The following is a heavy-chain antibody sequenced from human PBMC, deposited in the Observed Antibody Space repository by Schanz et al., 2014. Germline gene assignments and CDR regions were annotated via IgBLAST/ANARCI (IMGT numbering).Heavy chain of an antibody. Sequence: QVQLQASGPGLVKPSQTLSLPCTVSGGSISSGTYYWSWIRRPAGKALEWVGRVFPNGITNYNPSLKRRVPIARDTARNESSSTRTSLSAADTAVYYCARDTTWRLDLWGRGTRVTVSS. CDR2: VFPNGIT. J-gene: IGHJ2*01. D-gene: IGHD1-1*01. CDR1: GGSISSGTYY. CDR3: ARDTTWRLDL. V-gene: IGHV4-61*02.